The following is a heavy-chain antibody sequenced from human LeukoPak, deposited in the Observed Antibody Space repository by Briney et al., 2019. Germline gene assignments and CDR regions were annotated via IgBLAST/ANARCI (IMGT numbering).Heavy chain of an antibody. V-gene: IGHV4-39*01. Sequence: SETLSLTCTVSGGSISSLTYYWGWIRQPPGKGLEWIASIYYSGTTYYSPSLKSRVTISVNRSNNQFSLRLSSVTAADTAVYFCTGYSAGWSSGGGYWGQGTVVTVSS. CDR1: GGSISSLTYY. J-gene: IGHJ4*02. D-gene: IGHD6-19*01. CDR2: IYYSGTT. CDR3: TGYSAGWSSGGGY.